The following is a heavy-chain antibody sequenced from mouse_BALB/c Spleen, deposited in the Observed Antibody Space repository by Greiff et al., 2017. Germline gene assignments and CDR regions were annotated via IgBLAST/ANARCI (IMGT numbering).Heavy chain of an antibody. D-gene: IGHD2-2*01. V-gene: IGHV1-67*01. Sequence: VQLQQSGPELVRPGVSVKISCKGSSYTFTDYAMHWVKQSHAKSLEWIGVISTYYGNTNYNQKFKGKATMTVDKSSSTAYMELARLTSEDSAVYYCARGGYEDYYAMDYWGQGTSVTVSS. J-gene: IGHJ4*01. CDR3: ARGGYEDYYAMDY. CDR1: SYTFTDYA. CDR2: ISTYYGNT.